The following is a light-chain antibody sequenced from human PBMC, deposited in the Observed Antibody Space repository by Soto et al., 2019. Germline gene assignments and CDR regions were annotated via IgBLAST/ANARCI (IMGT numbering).Light chain of an antibody. CDR3: SSFAGSNNLV. V-gene: IGLV2-8*01. J-gene: IGLJ3*02. CDR2: EVT. Sequence: QSVLTQPPSASGSPGQSVTISCTGTSSDVGGYNYVSWYQQHQGKAPKLMIYEVTKRPSGVPDRFSGSKSGNTASLTVSGLQAEDEADYYCSSFAGSNNLVFGGGTKLPS. CDR1: SSDVGGYNY.